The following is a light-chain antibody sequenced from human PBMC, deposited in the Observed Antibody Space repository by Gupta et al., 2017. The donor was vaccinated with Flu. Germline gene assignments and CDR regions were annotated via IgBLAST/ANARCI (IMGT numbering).Light chain of an antibody. CDR3: QVWDSYSDHWV. CDR2: DDS. J-gene: IGLJ3*02. Sequence: SYLLTQPPSVSVAPGQTASIPCEGNNIGRKSVHWYQQKPGQAPVLVVYDDSDRPSRIPERFSGSNSVNTATLTIGRVEAGDEADYFCQVWDSYSDHWVFGGGTKVTV. V-gene: IGLV3-21*02. CDR1: NIGRKS.